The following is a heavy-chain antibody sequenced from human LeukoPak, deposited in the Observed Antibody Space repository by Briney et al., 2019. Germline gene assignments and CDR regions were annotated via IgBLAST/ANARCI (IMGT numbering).Heavy chain of an antibody. Sequence: GGSLRLSCEASGFTVSSNYMSWVRQAPGKGLEWVSVIYSGGSTYYADSVKGRFTISRDNSKNTLYLQMNILRAEDTAVYYCARPIAVASGFDYWGQGTLVTVSS. CDR3: ARPIAVASGFDY. D-gene: IGHD6-19*01. V-gene: IGHV3-66*04. CDR2: IYSGGST. CDR1: GFTVSSNY. J-gene: IGHJ4*02.